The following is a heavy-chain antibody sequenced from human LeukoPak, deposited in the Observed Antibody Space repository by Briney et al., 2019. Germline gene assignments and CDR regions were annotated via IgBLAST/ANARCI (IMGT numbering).Heavy chain of an antibody. CDR1: GFTFSAYG. CDR2: ISGSGGST. V-gene: IGHV3-23*01. D-gene: IGHD6-6*01. J-gene: IGHJ4*02. Sequence: GGSLRLSCAASGFTFSAYGMNWVRQAPGKGLEWVSAISGSGGSTYYADSVKGRFTISRDNSKNTLYLQMNSLRAEDTAVYYCAKSDGQLAMGYWGQGTLVTVSS. CDR3: AKSDGQLAMGY.